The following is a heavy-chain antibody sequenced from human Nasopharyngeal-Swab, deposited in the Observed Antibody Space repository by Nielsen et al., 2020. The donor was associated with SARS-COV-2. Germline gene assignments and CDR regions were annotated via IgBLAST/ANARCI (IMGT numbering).Heavy chain of an antibody. CDR3: AKDLFRDYGVYYYYGMDV. CDR2: ISYDRSNK. V-gene: IGHV3-30*18. D-gene: IGHD4-17*01. J-gene: IGHJ6*02. Sequence: LSLTCAASGFTFSSYGMHWVRQAPGKGLEWVAVISYDRSNKYYADSVKGRFTISRDNSKNTLYLQMNSLRAEDTAVYYCAKDLFRDYGVYYYYGMDVWGQGTTVTVSS. CDR1: GFTFSSYG.